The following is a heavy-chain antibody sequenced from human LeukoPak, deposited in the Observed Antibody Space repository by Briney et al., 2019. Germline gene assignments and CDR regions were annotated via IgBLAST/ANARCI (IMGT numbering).Heavy chain of an antibody. CDR2: ISGSDGNA. Sequence: TGGSLRLSCAASGLTFSSYAMSWVRQAPGRGLEWVSAISGSDGNAYYADSVKGRFTISRDNSKSALYLQMNSLTVDDTAVYYCAKVTSTSGYGWTDYWGQGTLVTVSS. V-gene: IGHV3-23*01. J-gene: IGHJ4*02. CDR3: AKVTSTSGYGWTDY. CDR1: GLTFSSYA. D-gene: IGHD2-2*01.